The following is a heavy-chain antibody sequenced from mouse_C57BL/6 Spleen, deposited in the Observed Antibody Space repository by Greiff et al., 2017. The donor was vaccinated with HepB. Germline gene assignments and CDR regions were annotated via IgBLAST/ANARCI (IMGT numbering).Heavy chain of an antibody. V-gene: IGHV5-4*03. D-gene: IGHD2-4*01. CDR3: ARVRYDYGGFAY. J-gene: IGHJ3*01. CDR1: GFTFSSYA. Sequence: DVKLVESGGGLVKPGGSLKLSCAASGFTFSSYAMSWVRQTPEKRLEWVATISDGGSYTYYPDNVKGRFTISRDNAKNNLYLQMRQLKSEDTAMYYCARVRYDYGGFAYWGQGTLVTVSA. CDR2: ISDGGSYT.